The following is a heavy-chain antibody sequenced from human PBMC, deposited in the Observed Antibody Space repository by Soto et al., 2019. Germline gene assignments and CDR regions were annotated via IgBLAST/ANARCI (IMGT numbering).Heavy chain of an antibody. J-gene: IGHJ4*02. V-gene: IGHV3-53*04. CDR2: IYSGGST. CDR3: AREAPAAYHYFDY. CDR1: GFTVSSNY. D-gene: IGHD2-2*01. Sequence: GGSLRLSCAASGFTVSSNYMSWVRQAPGKGLEWVSVIYSGGSTYYADSVKGRFTISRNNSKNTLYLQMNSLRAEDTAVYYCAREAPAAYHYFDYWGQGTLVTVSS.